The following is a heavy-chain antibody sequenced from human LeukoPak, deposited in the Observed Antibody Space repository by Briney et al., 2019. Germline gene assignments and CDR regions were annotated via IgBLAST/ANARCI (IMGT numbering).Heavy chain of an antibody. CDR3: ARDPRPPRVGDKAGYGMDV. J-gene: IGHJ6*02. D-gene: IGHD3-10*01. Sequence: SETLSLTCTVSGGSLSSYYCSWLRQPPGKGLEWMGYIYYSGSTNYNPSLKSRVTISVDTSKNQFSLKLSSVTAADTAVYYCARDPRPPRVGDKAGYGMDVWGQGTTVTVSS. CDR1: GGSLSSYY. CDR2: IYYSGST. V-gene: IGHV4-59*01.